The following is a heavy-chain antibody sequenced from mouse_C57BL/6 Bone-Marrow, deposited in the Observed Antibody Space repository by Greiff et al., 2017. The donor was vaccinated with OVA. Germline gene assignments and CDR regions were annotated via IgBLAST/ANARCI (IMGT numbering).Heavy chain of an antibody. J-gene: IGHJ4*01. V-gene: IGHV10-3*01. CDR2: IRSKSSNYAT. D-gene: IGHD2-5*01. CDR1: GFTFTTYA. Sequence: EVQLVESGGGLVQPKGSLTLSCAASGFTFTTYAMHWVRQAPGQGLEWVARIRSKSSNYATYYADSVKDRFTISRDDSPSMIYLQMNNLQAEDTAMYYCVGDDRGYYSNYGRAMDYWGQGTSVTVSS. CDR3: VGDDRGYYSNYGRAMDY.